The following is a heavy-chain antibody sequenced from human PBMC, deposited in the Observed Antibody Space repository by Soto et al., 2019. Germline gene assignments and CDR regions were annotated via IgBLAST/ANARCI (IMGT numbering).Heavy chain of an antibody. Sequence: GESLKISCNGSGYSFTSYWIGWVRQMPGKGLEWMGIIYPGDSDTRYSPSFQGQVTISADKSISTAYLQWSSLKASDTAMYYCARQSGYDFWSGYYTGAWFDPWGQGTLVTVSS. V-gene: IGHV5-51*01. CDR1: GYSFTSYW. CDR3: ARQSGYDFWSGYYTGAWFDP. J-gene: IGHJ5*02. CDR2: IYPGDSDT. D-gene: IGHD3-3*01.